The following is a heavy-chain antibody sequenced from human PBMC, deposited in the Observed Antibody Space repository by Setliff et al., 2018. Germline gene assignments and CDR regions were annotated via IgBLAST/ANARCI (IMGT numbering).Heavy chain of an antibody. CDR1: GYGFTSYW. CDR3: AGLTYYYDSSGLNAFDI. V-gene: IGHV5-51*01. Sequence: PGESLKTSCKGSGYGFTSYWIGWVRQMPGKGLEWMGIIYPGDSDTRYSPSFQGQVTISADKSSSTAYLQWSSLKASDTAMYYCAGLTYYYDSSGLNAFDIWGQGTMVTVS. D-gene: IGHD3-22*01. CDR2: IYPGDSDT. J-gene: IGHJ3*02.